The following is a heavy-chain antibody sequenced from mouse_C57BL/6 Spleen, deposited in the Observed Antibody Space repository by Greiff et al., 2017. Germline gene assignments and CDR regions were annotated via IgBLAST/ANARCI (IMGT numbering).Heavy chain of an antibody. D-gene: IGHD1-1*01. J-gene: IGHJ3*01. V-gene: IGHV5-16*01. CDR2: INYDGSST. Sequence: EVKVVESEGGLVQPGSSMKLSCTASGFTFSDYYMAWVRQVPEKGLEWVANINYDGSSTYYLDSLKSRFIISRDNAKNILYLQMSSLKSEDTATYYCARGGGYYGSLAYWGQGTLVTVSA. CDR3: ARGGGYYGSLAY. CDR1: GFTFSDYY.